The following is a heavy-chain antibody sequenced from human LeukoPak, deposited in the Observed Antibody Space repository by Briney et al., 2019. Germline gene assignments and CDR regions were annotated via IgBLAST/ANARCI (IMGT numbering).Heavy chain of an antibody. CDR1: GFTFSSYA. J-gene: IGHJ4*02. Sequence: GGSLRLSCAASGFTFSSYAMTWVRQAPGKGLEWVSSISGSGGTTYYADSVKGRFTISRDNSKNTLYLQMNSLRAEDTAVYYCAKAFSSGWDYFDYWGQGAQVTVSS. CDR3: AKAFSSGWDYFDY. D-gene: IGHD6-19*01. V-gene: IGHV3-23*01. CDR2: ISGSGGTT.